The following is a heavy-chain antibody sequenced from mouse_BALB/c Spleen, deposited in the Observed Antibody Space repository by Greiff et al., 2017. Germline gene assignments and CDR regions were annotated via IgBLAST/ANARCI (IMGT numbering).Heavy chain of an antibody. Sequence: LQQPGSELVRPGASVKLSCKASGYTFTSYWMHWVKQRHGQGLEWIGNIYPGSGSTNYDEKFKSKGTLTVDTSSSTAYMHLSSLTSEDSAVYYYTGGSYWYFDVWGEGTTVTVSS. V-gene: IGHV1S22*01. CDR1: GYTFTSYW. CDR3: TGGSYWYFDV. J-gene: IGHJ1*01. CDR2: IYPGSGST.